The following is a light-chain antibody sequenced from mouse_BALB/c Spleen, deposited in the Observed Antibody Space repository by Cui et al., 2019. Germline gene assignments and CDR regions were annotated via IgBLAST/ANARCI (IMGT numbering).Light chain of an antibody. CDR3: HQWSSYPLT. CDR2: STS. V-gene: IGKV4-79*01. Sequence: QIVLTQSPATMSASPGEKVTLTCSDSSSVSYSYLYWYQQKPGSSPKLWIYSTSNLASGVPARFSGSGSGNYYSLTISSMEAEDAASYFCHQWSSYPLTFGAGTKLELK. J-gene: IGKJ5*01. CDR1: SSVSYSY.